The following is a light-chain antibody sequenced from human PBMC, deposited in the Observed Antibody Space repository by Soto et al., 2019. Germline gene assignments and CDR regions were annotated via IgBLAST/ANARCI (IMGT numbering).Light chain of an antibody. CDR3: QQYNNWPQT. CDR1: QSVSSN. CDR2: GAS. J-gene: IGKJ1*01. V-gene: IGKV3-15*01. Sequence: ETVMTQSPATLSVSPGERATLSCRASQSVSSNLAWYQQKPGQAPRLLIYGASTRATGIPARFSGSGSGTEFTLTISSLHSEDFAVYYCQQYNNWPQTFGQGTRWIS.